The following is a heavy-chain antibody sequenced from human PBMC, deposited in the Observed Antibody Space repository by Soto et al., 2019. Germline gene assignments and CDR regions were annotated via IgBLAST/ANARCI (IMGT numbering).Heavy chain of an antibody. J-gene: IGHJ3*02. CDR3: ARDVSPGDSTLYLDAFDI. CDR2: VKRDESRK. CDR1: GFSLSNYW. Sequence: EVQLVESGGGLVRPGESLRLTCVASGFSLSNYWMTWVRQVPGKGLEWVANVKRDESRKSDLDSVRGRFTVSRGNARNSLYLQMDSLRAEDTALYYCARDVSPGDSTLYLDAFDIWGQGTMVTVSS. V-gene: IGHV3-7*05. D-gene: IGHD5-18*01.